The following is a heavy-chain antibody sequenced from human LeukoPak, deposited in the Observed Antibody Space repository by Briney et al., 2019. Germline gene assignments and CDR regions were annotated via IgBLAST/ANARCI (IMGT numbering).Heavy chain of an antibody. CDR2: IRSKANSYAT. CDR3: SRDLGTGRPHDF. CDR1: GFTFSGSA. V-gene: IGHV3-73*01. D-gene: IGHD3/OR15-3a*01. J-gene: IGHJ4*02. Sequence: QAGGSLRLSCAASGFTFSGSAMHWVRQASGKGLEWVGRIRSKANSYATAYAASVKGRFTISRDNARDSLYLQMNNLRVEDTGLYFCSRDLGTGRPHDFWGLGTLVTVS.